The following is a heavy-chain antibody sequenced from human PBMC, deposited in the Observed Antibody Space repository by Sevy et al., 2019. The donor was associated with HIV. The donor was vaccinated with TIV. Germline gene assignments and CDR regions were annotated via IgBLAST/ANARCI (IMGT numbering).Heavy chain of an antibody. D-gene: IGHD6-6*01. CDR3: ARDRGSSLSIAEYFQH. V-gene: IGHV3-48*02. CDR1: GFTFSSYS. J-gene: IGHJ1*01. CDR2: ISSSSSTI. Sequence: GGSLRLSCAASGFTFSSYSMNWVRQAPGKGLEWVSYISSSSSTIYYADSVKGRFSISRDNAKNSLYLQRNSLGDEDTAVYYCARDRGSSLSIAEYFQHWGQGTLVTVSS.